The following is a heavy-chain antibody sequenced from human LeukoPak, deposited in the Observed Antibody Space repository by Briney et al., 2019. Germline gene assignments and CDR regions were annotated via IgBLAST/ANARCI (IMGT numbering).Heavy chain of an antibody. J-gene: IGHJ4*02. Sequence: SETLSLTCTVSGYSISSGYYWGWIRQPPGKGLEWIGSIYHSGSTYYNPSLKSRVTISVDRSKNQFSLKLSSVTAADTAVYYCAREKSLDYWGQGTLVTVSS. CDR1: GYSISSGYY. CDR2: IYHSGST. V-gene: IGHV4-38-2*02. CDR3: AREKSLDY.